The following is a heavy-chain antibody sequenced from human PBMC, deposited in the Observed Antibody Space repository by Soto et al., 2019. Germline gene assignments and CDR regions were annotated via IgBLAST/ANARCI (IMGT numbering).Heavy chain of an antibody. Sequence: SETLSLTCAVSGGSISSGGYSWSWIRQPPGKGLEWIGYIYHSGSTYYNPSLKSRVTISVDRSKNQFSLKLSSVTAADTAVYYCARVQANTYYDILTGYLDNWGQGTLVTVS. CDR3: ARVQANTYYDILTGYLDN. CDR2: IYHSGST. D-gene: IGHD3-9*01. V-gene: IGHV4-30-2*01. CDR1: GGSISSGGYS. J-gene: IGHJ4*02.